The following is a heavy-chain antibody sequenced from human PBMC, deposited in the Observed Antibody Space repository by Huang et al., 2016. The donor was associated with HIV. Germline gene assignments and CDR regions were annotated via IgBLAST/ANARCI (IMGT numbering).Heavy chain of an antibody. CDR3: ARVFGGYDSSGYLDYFDY. Sequence: QITLKESGPPLVKPTQTLTLTCIFSEFSLTTSGMGVGWIRQSPGKALEWLALIYWNDEKRYRPARKTRRTITKNTSRNQVVLTVTNMDPVDTATYFCARVFGGYDSSGYLDYFDYWGQGTLVTVSS. D-gene: IGHD3-22*01. V-gene: IGHV2-5*01. CDR2: IYWNDEK. CDR1: EFSLTTSGMG. J-gene: IGHJ4*02.